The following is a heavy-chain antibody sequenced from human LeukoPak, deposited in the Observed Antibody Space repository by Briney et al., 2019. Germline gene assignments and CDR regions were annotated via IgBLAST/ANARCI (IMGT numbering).Heavy chain of an antibody. V-gene: IGHV3-15*01. Sequence: PGGSLRLSCAASGFTFSSYWMSWVRQAPGKGLEWVGRIKRKTDGGTTDYAAPVKGRFTISRDDSKNTLYLQMNSLKTEDTAVYYCTTDSVSGSGTFDYWGQGTLVTISS. CDR3: TTDSVSGSGTFDY. CDR1: GFTFSSYW. J-gene: IGHJ4*02. D-gene: IGHD3-10*01. CDR2: IKRKTDGGTT.